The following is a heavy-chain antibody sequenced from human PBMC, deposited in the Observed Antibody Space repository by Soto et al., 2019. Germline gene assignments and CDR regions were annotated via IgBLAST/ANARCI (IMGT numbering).Heavy chain of an antibody. CDR1: GGTFTNYV. Sequence: QVQLVQSGAEVRKPGSSVKVSCKISGGTFTNYVISWLRQAPGQGLEWMGGLIPIFGAANLAQKFQGRVTITADEPTSTVNMEFSSLTSEDTAVYYCARGRSSPNFDPWGQGTLVTVSS. CDR3: ARGRSSPNFDP. CDR2: LIPIFGAA. V-gene: IGHV1-69*01. D-gene: IGHD6-6*01. J-gene: IGHJ5*02.